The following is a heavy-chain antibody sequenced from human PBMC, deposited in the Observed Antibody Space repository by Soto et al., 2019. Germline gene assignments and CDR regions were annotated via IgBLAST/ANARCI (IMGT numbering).Heavy chain of an antibody. CDR2: ISAYNGNT. J-gene: IGHJ6*02. V-gene: IGHV1-18*01. D-gene: IGHD3-3*01. Sequence: ASVKVSCKASGYTFTSYGISWVRQAPGQGLEWMGWISAYNGNTNYAQKLQGRVTMTTDTSTSTAYMELRSLRSDDTAVYYCARDQGYDFWSGYYTSYYYYGMDVWGQGTTVTV. CDR1: GYTFTSYG. CDR3: ARDQGYDFWSGYYTSYYYYGMDV.